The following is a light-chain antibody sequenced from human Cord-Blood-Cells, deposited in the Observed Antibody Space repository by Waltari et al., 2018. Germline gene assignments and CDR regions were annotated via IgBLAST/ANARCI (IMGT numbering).Light chain of an antibody. CDR2: EGS. CDR3: CSYAGSSSVV. CDR1: SSDVGSYNI. Sequence: QSALTQPASVSGSPGQSITISCTGTSSDVGSYNIVSWYQQHPGKAPKLMIYEGSKGPSGVSNRFSGSKSGNTASLTISGLQAEDEADYYCCSYAGSSSVVFGGGTKLTVL. J-gene: IGLJ2*01. V-gene: IGLV2-23*01.